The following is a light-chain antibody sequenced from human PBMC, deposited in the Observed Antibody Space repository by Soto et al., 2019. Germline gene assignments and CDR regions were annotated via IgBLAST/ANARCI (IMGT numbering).Light chain of an antibody. CDR3: QQYNNWWT. J-gene: IGKJ1*01. V-gene: IGKV3D-20*02. Sequence: EIVLTQSPGTLSLSPGERATLSCRASQSVSSGYLAWYQQKAGQAPRLLIYDASSRATGIPDRFSGSGSGTEFTLTISSLQSEDFAVYYCQQYNNWWTFGQGTKVDIK. CDR1: QSVSSGY. CDR2: DAS.